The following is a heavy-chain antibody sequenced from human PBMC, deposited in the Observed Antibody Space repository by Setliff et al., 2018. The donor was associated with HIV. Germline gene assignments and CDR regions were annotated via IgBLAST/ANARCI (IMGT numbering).Heavy chain of an antibody. V-gene: IGHV4-34*01. CDR3: ARVSCSSWYSIPRYYYYSMDV. CDR1: GGSFSDYY. D-gene: IGHD6-13*01. Sequence: SETLSLTCEVYGGSFSDYYYTWTRQSPGKGLEWIGEIQHSGRINYNPSLRSRVTTSVDTSKNQFSLRLRSVTAADTAVYYCARVSCSSWYSIPRYYYYSMDVWGNGTTVTVSS. J-gene: IGHJ6*03. CDR2: IQHSGRI.